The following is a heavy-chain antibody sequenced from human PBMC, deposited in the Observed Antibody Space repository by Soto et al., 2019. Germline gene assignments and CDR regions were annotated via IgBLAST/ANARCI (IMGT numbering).Heavy chain of an antibody. J-gene: IGHJ6*02. D-gene: IGHD6-6*01. Sequence: QVQLVESGGGVVQPGRSLRLSCAASGFTFSSYGMHWVRQAPGKGLEWVAVIWYDGSNIYYADSVKGRFTISRDNSKNTLYLQMNSLRAEDTAVYYCARDIAARRYYYYGMDVWGQGTTVTVSS. CDR1: GFTFSSYG. V-gene: IGHV3-33*01. CDR3: ARDIAARRYYYYGMDV. CDR2: IWYDGSNI.